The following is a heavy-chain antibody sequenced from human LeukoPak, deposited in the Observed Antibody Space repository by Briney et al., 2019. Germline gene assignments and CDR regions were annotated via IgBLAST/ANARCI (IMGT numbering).Heavy chain of an antibody. Sequence: SQTLSLTCAISGDSVSSISVAWNWIRQSPSRGLEWLGRTYKRSKWYNDYAVSVKSRITINPDTSKNQFSLQLNSLTPEDTAVYYCARGLGGATDFDYWGQGTLVTVSS. CDR3: ARGLGGATDFDY. CDR1: GDSVSSISVA. J-gene: IGHJ4*02. V-gene: IGHV6-1*01. D-gene: IGHD1-26*01. CDR2: TYKRSKWYN.